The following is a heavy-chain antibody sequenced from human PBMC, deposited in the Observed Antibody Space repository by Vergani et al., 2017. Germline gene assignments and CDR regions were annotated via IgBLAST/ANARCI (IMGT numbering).Heavy chain of an antibody. D-gene: IGHD6-13*01. CDR2: IIPILGIA. V-gene: IGHV1-69*02. CDR1: GGTFSSYT. Sequence: QVQLVQSGAEVKKPGSSVKVSCKASGGTFSSYTISWVRQAPGQGLEWMGRIIPILGIANYARKFQGRVTITADKSTSTAYMELSSLRSEDTAVYSCAASGIAAAGTSADFDYWGQGTLVTVSS. CDR3: AASGIAAAGTSADFDY. J-gene: IGHJ4*02.